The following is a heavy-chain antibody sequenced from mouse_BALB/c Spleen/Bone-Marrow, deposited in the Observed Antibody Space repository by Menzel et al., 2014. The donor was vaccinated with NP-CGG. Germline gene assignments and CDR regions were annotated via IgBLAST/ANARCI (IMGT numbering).Heavy chain of an antibody. V-gene: IGHV1-14*01. CDR2: VNPYNDDT. CDR3: ARRGRIAEALGY. CDR1: GYTFTSYV. Sequence: VHVKQSGPELVKSGASVKMSCKASGYTFTSYVMHWVKQKPGQGLEWIGYVNPYNDDTKYNEKFKGKATLTSDKSSSTAYMELSSLTSEDSAVYYCARRGRIAEALGYWGQGTTLTVSS. J-gene: IGHJ2*01. D-gene: IGHD6-1*01.